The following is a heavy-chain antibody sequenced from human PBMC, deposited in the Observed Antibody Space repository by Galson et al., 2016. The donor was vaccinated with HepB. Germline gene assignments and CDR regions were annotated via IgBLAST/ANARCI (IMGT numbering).Heavy chain of an antibody. Sequence: SLRLSCAASGFSFGVYYMAWIRQAPGKGLEWISSISGGSTYTHYADSVKGRFTIYRDDARNSLFLQVNGLRAEDTAVYYCARENRGTFDWWGQGTPVTVSS. CDR3: ARENRGTFDW. V-gene: IGHV3-11*06. CDR1: GFSFGVYY. J-gene: IGHJ4*02. D-gene: IGHD3-10*01. CDR2: ISGGSTYT.